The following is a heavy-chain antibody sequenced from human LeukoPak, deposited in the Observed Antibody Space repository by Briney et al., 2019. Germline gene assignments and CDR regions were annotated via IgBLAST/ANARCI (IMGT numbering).Heavy chain of an antibody. CDR2: TNPSGGST. Sequence: ASVKVSCKASGYTFTTYSMHWVRQAPGLGLEWMGVTNPSGGSTTYAQKFQGRVTMTRDTSTSTVYMELSSLRSEDTAVYYCASGGYCSSTSCYSVAYWGQGTLVTVSS. V-gene: IGHV1-46*01. CDR3: ASGGYCSSTSCYSVAY. CDR1: GYTFTTYS. J-gene: IGHJ4*02. D-gene: IGHD2-2*01.